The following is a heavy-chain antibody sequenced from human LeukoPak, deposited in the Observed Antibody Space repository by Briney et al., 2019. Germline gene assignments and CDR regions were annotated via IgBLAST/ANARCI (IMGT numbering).Heavy chain of an antibody. D-gene: IGHD5-24*01. CDR1: GFTFSSYG. CDR3: ARGEMASNRSPDY. J-gene: IGHJ4*02. V-gene: IGHV3-33*01. Sequence: GGSLRLSCAASGFTFSSYGMHWVRQAPGKGLEWVAVIWYDGSNKYYADSVKGRFTISRGNSKNTLYLQMNSLRAEDTAVYYCARGEMASNRSPDYWGQGALVTVSS. CDR2: IWYDGSNK.